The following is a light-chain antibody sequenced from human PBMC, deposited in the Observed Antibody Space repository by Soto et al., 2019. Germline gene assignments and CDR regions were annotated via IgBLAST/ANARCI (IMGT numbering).Light chain of an antibody. V-gene: IGKV2-30*01. Sequence: DVVMTQSPLSLPVTLGQPASISCRSSQSPVYRDGNIYLNWFQQRPGQPPRRLIYKVSNRVSGVPDRFSGSGSGPDFTLKITRVEAEDVGVYYCMQGTHWLTFGGGTKVEIK. CDR2: KVS. CDR3: MQGTHWLT. J-gene: IGKJ4*01. CDR1: QSPVYRDGNIY.